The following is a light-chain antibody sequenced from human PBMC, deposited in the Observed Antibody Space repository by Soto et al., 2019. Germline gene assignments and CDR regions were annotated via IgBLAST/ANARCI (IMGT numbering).Light chain of an antibody. CDR3: QQLLSYPIT. Sequence: DIQMTQSPSSLSASVGDRFTITCRASQSISSYLNWYQQKPGKAPKLLIYAASSLQSGVPSRFSGSGSGTDFTLTISSLQPEDFATYYCQQLLSYPITFGQGTRLEIK. J-gene: IGKJ5*01. CDR2: AAS. V-gene: IGKV1-39*01. CDR1: QSISSY.